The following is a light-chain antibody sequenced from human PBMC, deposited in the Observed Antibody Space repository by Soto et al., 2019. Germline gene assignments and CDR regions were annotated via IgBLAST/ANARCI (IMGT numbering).Light chain of an antibody. V-gene: IGKV3-11*01. Sequence: EIVLTRSPATLSLSPGEGATLSCRASQSVNGYLGWYQQKPGQAPRLLIYDATYRATGVPPRFSGSGYGTDFTLTISSLEPEDFAVYYCQQRRTWPITFGQGTRLEIK. CDR3: QQRRTWPIT. CDR1: QSVNGY. J-gene: IGKJ5*01. CDR2: DAT.